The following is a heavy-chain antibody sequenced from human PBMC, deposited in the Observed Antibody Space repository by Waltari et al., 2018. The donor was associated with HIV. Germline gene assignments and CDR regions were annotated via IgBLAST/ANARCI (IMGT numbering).Heavy chain of an antibody. J-gene: IGHJ6*02. D-gene: IGHD3-3*01. CDR2: IYYSGST. Sequence: QVQLQESGPGLVKPSQTLSLTCTVSGGSISSGDYYWSWIRQPPGKGLEWIGYIYYSGSTYYNPSLKSRVTISVDTSKNQFSLKLSSVTAADTAVYYCARDCCDFWSGYSRHYYYGMDVWGQG. CDR3: ARDCCDFWSGYSRHYYYGMDV. CDR1: GGSISSGDYY. V-gene: IGHV4-30-4*01.